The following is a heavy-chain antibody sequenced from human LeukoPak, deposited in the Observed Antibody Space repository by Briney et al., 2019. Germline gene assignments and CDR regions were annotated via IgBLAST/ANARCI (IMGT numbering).Heavy chain of an antibody. CDR1: GGSFSGYY. CDR2: INNSGST. CDR3: ARVDYVWGSYRYTSNFDY. Sequence: SETLSLTCAVYGGSFSGYYWSWIRQPPGKGLEWIGEINNSGSTNYNPSLKSRVTISVDTSKNQFSLKLSYVTAADTAVYYCARVDYVWGSYRYTSNFDYWGQGTLVTVTS. J-gene: IGHJ4*02. V-gene: IGHV4-34*01. D-gene: IGHD3-16*02.